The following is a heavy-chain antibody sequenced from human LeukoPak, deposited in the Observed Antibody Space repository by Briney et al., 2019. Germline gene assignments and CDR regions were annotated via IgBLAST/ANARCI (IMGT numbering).Heavy chain of an antibody. CDR3: ARDRGQWLVLDAFDI. V-gene: IGHV3-33*01. CDR1: GFTFSSYG. Sequence: GGSLRLSCAASGFTFSSYGMHWVRQAPGKGLEWVAVIWYDGGNKYYADSVKGRFTISRDNSKNTLYLQMNSLRAEDTAVYYCARDRGQWLVLDAFDIWGQGTMVTVSS. D-gene: IGHD6-19*01. J-gene: IGHJ3*02. CDR2: IWYDGGNK.